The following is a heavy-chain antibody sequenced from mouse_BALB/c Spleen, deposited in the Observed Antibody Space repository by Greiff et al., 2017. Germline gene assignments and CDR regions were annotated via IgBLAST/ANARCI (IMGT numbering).Heavy chain of an antibody. CDR1: GYTFSSYW. D-gene: IGHD4-1*01. Sequence: QVQLKESGAELMKPGASVKISCQATGYTFSSYWIEWVKQRPGHGLEWIGEILPGSGSTNYNEKFKGKATFTADTSSNTAYMQLSSLTSEDSAVYYCARYWEGEYYFDYWGQGTTLTVSS. V-gene: IGHV1-9*01. J-gene: IGHJ2*01. CDR2: ILPGSGST. CDR3: ARYWEGEYYFDY.